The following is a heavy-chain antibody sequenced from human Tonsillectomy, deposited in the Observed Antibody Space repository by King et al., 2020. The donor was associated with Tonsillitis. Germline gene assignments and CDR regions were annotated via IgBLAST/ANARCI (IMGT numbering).Heavy chain of an antibody. CDR1: GFTFDDYG. Sequence: VQLVESGGGVVRPGGSLRLSCAASGFTFDDYGMSWVRQAPGKGLEWVSGINWNGGSTGYADSVKGRFTISRDNAKNSLYLQMNSLRAEDTALYYCAREELAYCGGDCPGGDYWGQGTLVTVSS. J-gene: IGHJ4*02. V-gene: IGHV3-20*04. CDR3: AREELAYCGGDCPGGDY. CDR2: INWNGGST. D-gene: IGHD2-21*02.